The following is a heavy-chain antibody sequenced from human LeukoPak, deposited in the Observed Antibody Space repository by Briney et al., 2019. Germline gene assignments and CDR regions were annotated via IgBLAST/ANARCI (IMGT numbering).Heavy chain of an antibody. J-gene: IGHJ2*01. CDR3: ASVAGGSGWYFDL. CDR1: GGSISSYY. V-gene: IGHV4-59*01. Sequence: SETLSLTCSVSGGSISSYYWSWIRQPPGKGLEWIGYIYHSGSTNYNASLKSRVTISVDTSKKQFSLKLRSVTAADTAVYYCASVAGGSGWYFDLWGRGTLVTVSS. CDR2: IYHSGST. D-gene: IGHD6-19*01.